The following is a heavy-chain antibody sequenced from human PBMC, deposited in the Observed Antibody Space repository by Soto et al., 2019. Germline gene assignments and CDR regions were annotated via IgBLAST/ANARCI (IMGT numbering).Heavy chain of an antibody. Sequence: GGSLRLSCEVSGFTFENYAMNWVRRAPGKGLEWVSSISNIGGQTYYADSVEGRFTISRDNAKSSLFLHLSSLRVEDTAVYYCARYGTRADWWGLGTQVTVS. J-gene: IGHJ1*01. V-gene: IGHV3-21*06. CDR3: ARYGTRADW. CDR1: GFTFENYA. CDR2: ISNIGGQT. D-gene: IGHD3-9*01.